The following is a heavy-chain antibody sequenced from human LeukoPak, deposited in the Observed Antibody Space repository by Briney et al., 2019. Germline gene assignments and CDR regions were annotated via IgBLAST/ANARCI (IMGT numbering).Heavy chain of an antibody. CDR2: ISWNSDSM. D-gene: IGHD6-19*01. Sequence: PGRSLRLSCAASGFSFDDYAMHWVRQVPGKGLEWVSGISWNSDSMRCADSVKGRFTVSRDNAKNSLYLQMNSLRTEDTAFYCCAKDGGHTSVLYHFDCWGQGTLVTVSS. V-gene: IGHV3-9*01. J-gene: IGHJ4*02. CDR1: GFSFDDYA. CDR3: AKDGGHTSVLYHFDC.